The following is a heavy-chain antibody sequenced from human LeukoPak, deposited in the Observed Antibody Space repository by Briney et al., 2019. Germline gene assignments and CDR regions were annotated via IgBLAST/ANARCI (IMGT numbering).Heavy chain of an antibody. CDR1: GGTFSSYA. CDR3: TTDRRRSSGSYYL. D-gene: IGHD1-26*01. CDR2: IIPIFGTA. Sequence: GASVKVSCKASGGTFSSYAISWVRQAPGQGLEWMGGIIPIFGTANYAQKFQGRVTITADESTSTAYMELSSLRSEDTAVYYCTTDRRRSSGSYYLWGQGTLVTVSS. J-gene: IGHJ4*02. V-gene: IGHV1-69*13.